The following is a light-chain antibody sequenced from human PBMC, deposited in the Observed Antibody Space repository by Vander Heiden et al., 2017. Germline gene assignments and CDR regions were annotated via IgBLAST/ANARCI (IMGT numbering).Light chain of an antibody. CDR2: DAS. Sequence: DIQMTQSPSSLSASVGDRVTITCQASQDISNYLNWYQQKPGKAPKLLIYDASNLETGVPSRFSGSGSGTDFTCTSSSLQPEDIATYYCQQYDNLPLTFGGGTKVEIK. V-gene: IGKV1-33*01. J-gene: IGKJ4*01. CDR3: QQYDNLPLT. CDR1: QDISNY.